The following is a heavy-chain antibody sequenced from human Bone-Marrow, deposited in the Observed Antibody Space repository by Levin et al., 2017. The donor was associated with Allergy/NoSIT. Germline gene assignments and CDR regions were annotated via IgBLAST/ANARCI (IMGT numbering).Heavy chain of an antibody. D-gene: IGHD5-24*01. CDR1: GGSISSGGFS. Sequence: PSETLSLTCAVSGGSISSGGFSWGWIRQPPGKGLQWIGYVYHIGSTYYSPSLTSRAIISVDSSKNQFSLSLRYVTAADTAVYYCARGGDGSPFDYWGQGTLVTVSS. J-gene: IGHJ4*02. V-gene: IGHV4-30-2*01. CDR2: VYHIGST. CDR3: ARGGDGSPFDY.